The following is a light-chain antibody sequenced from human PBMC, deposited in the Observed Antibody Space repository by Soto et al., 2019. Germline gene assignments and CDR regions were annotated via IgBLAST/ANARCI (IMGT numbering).Light chain of an antibody. Sequence: DIQLTQSPSFLSASVGDRVTITCRASQGISINLAWYQHKPGKAPKLLIYAASTLQSGVPSRFSGSGSGTEFTLTIRSLQPEDFATYYCQQLNTYPLTFGGGTKVEIK. CDR1: QGISIN. V-gene: IGKV1-9*01. J-gene: IGKJ4*01. CDR3: QQLNTYPLT. CDR2: AAS.